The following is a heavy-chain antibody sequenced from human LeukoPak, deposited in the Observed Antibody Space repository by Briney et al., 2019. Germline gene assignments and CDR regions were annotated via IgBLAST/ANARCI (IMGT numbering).Heavy chain of an antibody. CDR1: GYTFTSYG. D-gene: IGHD6-13*01. CDR3: ARVWQQLAETYYYYYGMDV. J-gene: IGHJ6*02. Sequence: GASVKVSCKASGYTFTSYGISWVRQAPGQGLEWMGWISAYNGNTNYAQKLQGRVTMTTDTYTSTAYMELRSLRSDDTAVYYCARVWQQLAETYYYYYGMDVWGQGTTVTVSS. CDR2: ISAYNGNT. V-gene: IGHV1-18*01.